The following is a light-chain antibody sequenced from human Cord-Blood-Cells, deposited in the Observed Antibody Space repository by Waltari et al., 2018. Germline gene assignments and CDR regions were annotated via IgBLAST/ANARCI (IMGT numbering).Light chain of an antibody. CDR2: DDS. CDR1: NIGSKS. V-gene: IGLV3-21*02. CDR3: QVWDSSSDHVV. J-gene: IGLJ2*01. Sequence: SYVLTLPPSVSVAPAQTARITRGGDNIGSKSVHWYQQKPGQASVLVVYDDSDRPSGIPERFSGSNSGNTATLTISRVEAGDEADYYCQVWDSSSDHVVFGGGTKLTVL.